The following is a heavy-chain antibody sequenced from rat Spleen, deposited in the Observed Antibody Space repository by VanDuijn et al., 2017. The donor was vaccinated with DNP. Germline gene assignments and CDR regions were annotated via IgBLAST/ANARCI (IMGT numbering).Heavy chain of an antibody. V-gene: IGHV5-17*01. Sequence: EVQLVESGGGLVQPGNSLKLSCAASGFTFSDYAMAWVRQSPKKGLEWVATIIYDGSSTYYRDSVKGRFTISRDNAKSTLYLQMDSLRSEDTATYFCAGNYYDGSSYYPFAYWGQGTLVTVSS. CDR3: AGNYYDGSSYYPFAY. D-gene: IGHD1-12*02. CDR1: GFTFSDYA. CDR2: IIYDGSST. J-gene: IGHJ3*01.